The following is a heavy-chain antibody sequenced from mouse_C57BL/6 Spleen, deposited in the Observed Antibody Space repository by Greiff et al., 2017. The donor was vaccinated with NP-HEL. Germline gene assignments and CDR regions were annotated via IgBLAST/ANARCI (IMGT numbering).Heavy chain of an antibody. J-gene: IGHJ2*01. CDR2: ISYDGSN. CDR3: ARAQLRLLLHY. D-gene: IGHD3-2*02. Sequence: EVQLQESGPGLVKPSQSLSLTCSVTGYSITSGYYWNWIRQFPGNKLEWMGYISYDGSNNYNPSLKNRISITRDTSKNQFFLKLNSVTTEDTATYYCARAQLRLLLHYWGQGTTLTVSS. CDR1: GYSITSGYY. V-gene: IGHV3-6*01.